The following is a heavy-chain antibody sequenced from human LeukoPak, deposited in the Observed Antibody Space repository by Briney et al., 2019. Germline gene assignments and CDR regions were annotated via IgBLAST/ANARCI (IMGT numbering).Heavy chain of an antibody. V-gene: IGHV3-23*01. J-gene: IGHJ3*02. CDR2: ISGSGGST. CDR3: AKARGDYETDAFDI. Sequence: ETLSLTCTVSGGSISSYYWSWVRQAPGKGLEWVSAISGSGGSTYYADSVKGRFTISRDNSKNTLYLQMNSLRAEDTAVYYCAKARGDYETDAFDIWGQGTMVTVSS. CDR1: GGSISSYY. D-gene: IGHD4-17*01.